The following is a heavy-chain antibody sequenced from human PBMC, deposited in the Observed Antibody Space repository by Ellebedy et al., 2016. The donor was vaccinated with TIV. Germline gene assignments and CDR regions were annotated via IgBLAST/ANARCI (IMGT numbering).Heavy chain of an antibody. J-gene: IGHJ6*02. CDR2: THHSGMT. CDR1: GSATSTSNW. Sequence: SETLSLXCAVSGSATSTSNWSSWVRQHPGKTIECIGETHHSGMTNYNPSLKSRVTILADNSKNQISLKLTSVTAADTAVYYCARGPNTSAVLGDVWGQGTTVIVS. CDR3: ARGPNTSAVLGDV. D-gene: IGHD2-2*01. V-gene: IGHV4-4*02.